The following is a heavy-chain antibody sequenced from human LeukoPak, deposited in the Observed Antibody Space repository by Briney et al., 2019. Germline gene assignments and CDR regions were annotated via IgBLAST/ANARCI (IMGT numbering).Heavy chain of an antibody. CDR2: IYYSGST. V-gene: IGHV4-59*01. CDR1: GGSIGSYY. D-gene: IGHD6-13*01. J-gene: IGHJ4*02. Sequence: SETLSLTCTVSGGSIGSYYWSWMRQPPGKGLEWIGYIYYSGSTNYNPSLKSRVTISVDTSKNQFSLKLSSVTAADTAVYYCARGQQKLLPFDYWGQGTLVTVSS. CDR3: ARGQQKLLPFDY.